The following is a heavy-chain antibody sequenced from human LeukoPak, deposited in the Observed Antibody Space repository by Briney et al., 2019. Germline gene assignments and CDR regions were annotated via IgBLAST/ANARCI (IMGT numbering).Heavy chain of an antibody. D-gene: IGHD4-17*01. CDR2: IYPGDSDT. V-gene: IGHV5-51*01. CDR1: GSRFTSYW. CDR3: ARHGHYGDYAVDP. J-gene: IGHJ5*02. Sequence: GESLKIPFKGSGSRFTSYWIGWVRQMPGKGLEWMGIIYPGDSDTRYSPSFQGQVTISADKSISTAYLQWSSLKASDTAMYYCARHGHYGDYAVDPWGQGTLVTVSS.